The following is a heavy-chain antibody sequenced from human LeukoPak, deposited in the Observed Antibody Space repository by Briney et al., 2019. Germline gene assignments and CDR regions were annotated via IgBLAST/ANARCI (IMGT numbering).Heavy chain of an antibody. CDR3: ARASSGSYSYYYYMDV. J-gene: IGHJ6*03. Sequence: PGGSLRLSCAASGFTFSSYSMNWVRQAPGKGLEWVSSISSSSSYIYYADSVKGRFTISRDNAKNSLYLQMNSLRAEDTAAYYCARASSGSYSYYYYMDVWGKGTTVTVSS. D-gene: IGHD1-26*01. CDR1: GFTFSSYS. CDR2: ISSSSSYI. V-gene: IGHV3-21*01.